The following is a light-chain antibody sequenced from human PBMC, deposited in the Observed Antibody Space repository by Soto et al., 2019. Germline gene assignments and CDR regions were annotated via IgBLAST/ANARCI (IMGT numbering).Light chain of an antibody. Sequence: EIVMTQSPATLSVSPGARATLSCRASQSVSSNLAWYQQKPGQAPRLLIYGASTRPTGIPARCSGSGSGTEFTLTISSLQSEDFALYYCQQDNNWPPLTFGGGTKVEIK. CDR2: GAS. CDR1: QSVSSN. CDR3: QQDNNWPPLT. J-gene: IGKJ4*01. V-gene: IGKV3-15*01.